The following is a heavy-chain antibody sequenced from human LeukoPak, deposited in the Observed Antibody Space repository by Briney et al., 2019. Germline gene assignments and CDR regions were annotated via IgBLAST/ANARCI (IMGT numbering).Heavy chain of an antibody. D-gene: IGHD5-24*01. CDR1: GFTFSSYE. Sequence: GGSLRLSCAASGFTFSSYEMNWVRQAPGKGLEWVSYISSSGSTIYYADSVKGRFTISRDNSKNTLYLQMNSLRAEDTAVYYCAKGMKMATIKDAFDIWGQGTMVTVSS. J-gene: IGHJ3*02. CDR2: ISSSGSTI. V-gene: IGHV3-48*03. CDR3: AKGMKMATIKDAFDI.